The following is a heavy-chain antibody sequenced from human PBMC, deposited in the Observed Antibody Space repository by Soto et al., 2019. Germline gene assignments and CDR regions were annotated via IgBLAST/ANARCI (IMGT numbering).Heavy chain of an antibody. CDR2: ISSSGDST. J-gene: IGHJ5*02. D-gene: IGHD6-19*01. CDR3: AKDFVRQWLVLDNWFDP. CDR1: GFTFSNYA. Sequence: GGSLRLSCAASGFTFSNYAMNWVRQAPGRGLEWVSGISSSGDSTYYADSVKGRFTISRDNSKNTLYLHMNSLRAGDTAVYYCAKDFVRQWLVLDNWFDPWGQGTLVTVSS. V-gene: IGHV3-23*01.